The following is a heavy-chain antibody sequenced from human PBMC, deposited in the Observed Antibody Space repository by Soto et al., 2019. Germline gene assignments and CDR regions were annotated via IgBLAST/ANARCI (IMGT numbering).Heavy chain of an antibody. CDR3: ATGEYCSGGSCSDYYYYYYGMDL. D-gene: IGHD2-15*01. CDR1: GFTVRSSA. V-gene: IGHV1-58*01. Sequence: SVKVSCKTSGFTVRSSAVQWVRQARGQRLEWIGWLVVGTGNTNYAQKFQQRVTISSDRSTNTVSMELSSLTSEDTAVYYCATGEYCSGGSCSDYYYYYYGMDLRGKGTTVTVSS. CDR2: LVVGTGNT. J-gene: IGHJ6*04.